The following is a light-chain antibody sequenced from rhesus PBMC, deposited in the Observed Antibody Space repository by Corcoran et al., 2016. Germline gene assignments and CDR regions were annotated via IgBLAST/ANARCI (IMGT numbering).Light chain of an antibody. J-gene: IGKJ2*01. CDR3: QQGYGMPYS. Sequence: DIQMTQSPSSLSASVGDRVTITCRASENVNNYLNWYQQKPGKAPKLLLYKASTLQNGVPSRVSGTGSGTDFTLTISSLQPEDFATYYCQQGYGMPYSFGQGTNVEIK. CDR2: KAS. CDR1: ENVNNY. V-gene: IGKV1-74*01.